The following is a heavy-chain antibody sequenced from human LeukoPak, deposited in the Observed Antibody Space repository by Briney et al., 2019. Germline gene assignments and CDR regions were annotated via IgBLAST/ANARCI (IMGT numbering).Heavy chain of an antibody. D-gene: IGHD3-16*02. Sequence: PGGSLRLSCAASGFTFASYAMSWFRQAPGKGLEWVSSISGSGGSTYYIDSVKGRFTISRDNSKNTLYLQMNSLRAEGTAVYYCARPVGISNRVMEDYWGHGTLVTVSS. V-gene: IGHV3-23*01. J-gene: IGHJ4*01. CDR2: ISGSGGST. CDR1: GFTFASYA. CDR3: ARPVGISNRVMEDY.